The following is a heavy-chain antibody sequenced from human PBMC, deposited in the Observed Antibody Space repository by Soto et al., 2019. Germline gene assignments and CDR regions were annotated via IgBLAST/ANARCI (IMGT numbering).Heavy chain of an antibody. V-gene: IGHV4-30-4*01. CDR2: IYYSGST. D-gene: IGHD1-20*01. J-gene: IGHJ4*02. Sequence: SETLSLTCTVSGGSISSGDDYWSWIRQPPGKGLEWIGYIYYSGSTNYNPTLKSRITINPETSKNQFSLQLNSVSPEDTAVYYCARDVGIYFDYWGQGTLVTVSS. CDR3: ARDVGIYFDY. CDR1: GGSISSGDDY.